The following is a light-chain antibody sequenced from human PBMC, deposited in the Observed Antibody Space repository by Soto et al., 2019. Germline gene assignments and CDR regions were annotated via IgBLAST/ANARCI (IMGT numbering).Light chain of an antibody. Sequence: DIHMTQSPSTLSASVGDRVTITCLSSQSISVWLAWYQQKPGKAPNLLSYKTSSLETGVPSRFSGSGSGTEFTLTISSLQPDDFATYYCQHYNDYSWTFGQGTKVEIK. CDR2: KTS. J-gene: IGKJ1*01. CDR3: QHYNDYSWT. CDR1: QSISVW. V-gene: IGKV1-5*03.